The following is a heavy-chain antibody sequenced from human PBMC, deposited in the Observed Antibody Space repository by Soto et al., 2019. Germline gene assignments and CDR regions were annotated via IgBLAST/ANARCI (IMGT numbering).Heavy chain of an antibody. CDR2: IYYDEST. J-gene: IGHJ4*02. D-gene: IGHD2-15*01. V-gene: IGHV4-39*01. CDR3: GKVLIGATRHTDVDS. CDR1: GVSLNSGHYY. Sequence: GSLSLTCTVSGVSLNSGHYYWVWIRQSPGKGLAWIASIYYDESTYYNPSLKSRVTISTDKPKNQFSLTLKSVTAADTAVYYCGKVLIGATRHTDVDSWGQGALVTVS.